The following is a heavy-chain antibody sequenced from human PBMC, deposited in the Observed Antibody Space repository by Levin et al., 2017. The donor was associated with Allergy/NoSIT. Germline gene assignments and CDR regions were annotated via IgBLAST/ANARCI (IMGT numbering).Heavy chain of an antibody. CDR2: IMSKAYGGAD. J-gene: IGHJ4*01. V-gene: IGHV3-49*03. Sequence: QAGGSLRLSCTTSGFTFGDYAFSWFRQAPGKGLEWVGFIMSKAYGGADGYATSVQGRFTISRDDSKNIAYLQMNSLKTEDTAVYYCTKDIDRGSASVWGHGTQVTVSS. CDR1: GFTFGDYA. CDR3: TKDIDRGSASV. D-gene: IGHD6-6*01.